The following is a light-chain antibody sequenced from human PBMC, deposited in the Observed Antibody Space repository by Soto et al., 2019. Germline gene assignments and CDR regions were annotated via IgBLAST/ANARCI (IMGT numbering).Light chain of an antibody. CDR1: ENIARH. V-gene: IGKV1-39*01. CDR2: AAS. Sequence: DIQMTQSPSSLSASVGDRITITCRASENIARHLNWYQQKPGKAPNLLIYAASNLQNGVPLRFRGGGSGTDFTLTISNLQPEDFATYYCQQSYSTLSFTFGQGTRLEIK. CDR3: QQSYSTLSFT. J-gene: IGKJ5*01.